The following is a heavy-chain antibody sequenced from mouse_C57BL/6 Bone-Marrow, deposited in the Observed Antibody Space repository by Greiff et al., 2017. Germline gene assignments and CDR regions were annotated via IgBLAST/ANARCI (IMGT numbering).Heavy chain of an antibody. Sequence: QVQLQQSGPGLVQPSQSLSITCTVSGFSLTSYGVHWVRQSPGKGLEWLGVIWSGGSTDYNAAFISRLSISKDTSKSQVFFKMNSLHADDTDIYYCARDPYYYGTFYYAMDYWGQGTSVTVSS. CDR3: ARDPYYYGTFYYAMDY. CDR1: GFSLTSYG. CDR2: IWSGGST. J-gene: IGHJ4*01. V-gene: IGHV2-2*01. D-gene: IGHD1-1*01.